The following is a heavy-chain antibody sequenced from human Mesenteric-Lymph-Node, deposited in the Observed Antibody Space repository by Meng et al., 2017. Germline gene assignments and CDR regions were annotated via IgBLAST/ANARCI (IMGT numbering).Heavy chain of an antibody. V-gene: IGHV1-69*06. J-gene: IGHJ6*02. CDR3: ARSRPYYYDSSGYYNPIYYYYYGMDV. Sequence: SVKVSCKASGGTFSSYAISWVRQAPGQGLEWMGGIIPIFGTANYAQKFQGRVTITADKSTSTAYMELSSLRSEDTAVYYCARSRPYYYDSSGYYNPIYYYYYGMDVWGQGTTVTVSS. CDR2: IIPIFGTA. D-gene: IGHD3-22*01. CDR1: GGTFSSYA.